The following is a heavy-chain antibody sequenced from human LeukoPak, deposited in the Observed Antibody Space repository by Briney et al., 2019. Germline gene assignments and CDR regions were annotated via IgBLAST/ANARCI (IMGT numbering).Heavy chain of an antibody. CDR2: IWYDGSNK. D-gene: IGHD5-18*01. J-gene: IGHJ4*02. V-gene: IGHV3-33*01. CDR1: GFTFSTYA. Sequence: GGSLRLSCAASGFTFSTYAMHWVRQAPGKGLEWVAVIWYDGSNKYYADFVKGRFTISRDNSKNTLFLQMNSLRAEDTAVYYCARAQLEQLWLLFDYWGQGTLVTVSS. CDR3: ARAQLEQLWLLFDY.